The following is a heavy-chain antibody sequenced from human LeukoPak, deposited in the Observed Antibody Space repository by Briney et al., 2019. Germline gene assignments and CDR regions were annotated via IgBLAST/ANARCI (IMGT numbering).Heavy chain of an antibody. J-gene: IGHJ4*02. CDR2: LYSGGST. D-gene: IGHD3-10*01. CDR1: GFTVSGNY. CDR3: ARGLDTMVRGVILDY. V-gene: IGHV3-66*02. Sequence: PGGSLRLSCAASGFTVSGNYMRWVRQAPGKGLEWVSVLYSGGSTYYADSVKGRFTISRDNSKNTLYLQMNSLRAEDTAVYYCARGLDTMVRGVILDYWGQGTLVTVSS.